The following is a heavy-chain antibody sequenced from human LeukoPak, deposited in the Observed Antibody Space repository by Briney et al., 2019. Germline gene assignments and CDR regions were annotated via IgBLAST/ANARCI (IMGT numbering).Heavy chain of an antibody. D-gene: IGHD1-26*01. J-gene: IGHJ4*02. CDR2: IYRDDITYNADSVT. CDR1: GFTVSSNY. V-gene: IGHV3-66*01. Sequence: PGGSLRLSCAVSGFTVSSNYMSWVRQAPGKGLEWVSVIYRDDITYNADSVTYYADSVKARFTISRDNSKNTLLLQMNSLRAEDTAVYYCARATDSGSTPFDYWGRGTPVTVSS. CDR3: ARATDSGSTPFDY.